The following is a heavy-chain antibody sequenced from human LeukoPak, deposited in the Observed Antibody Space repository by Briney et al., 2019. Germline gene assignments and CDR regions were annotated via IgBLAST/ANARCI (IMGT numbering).Heavy chain of an antibody. CDR3: TRGPGRSSSPYYGMDV. CDR1: GFTFSNYG. CDR2: ITPTADWT. Sequence: TGGSLRLSCAASGFTFSNYGMHWVRQAPGKGLECVSTITPTADWTFYADSVKGRFSISRDNSKNTVYLQMNSLRAEDTAVYYCTRGPGRSSSPYYGMDVWGQGTTVTVSS. D-gene: IGHD6-6*01. V-gene: IGHV3-23*01. J-gene: IGHJ6*02.